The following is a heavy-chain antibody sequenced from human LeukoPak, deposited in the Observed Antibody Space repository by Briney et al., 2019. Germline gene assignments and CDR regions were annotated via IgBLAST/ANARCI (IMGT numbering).Heavy chain of an antibody. J-gene: IGHJ5*02. CDR1: GFTFDDYA. CDR3: AKVVGPVVAATDDTSNWFDP. V-gene: IGHV3-43*02. Sequence: GGSLRLSCAASGFTFDDYAMHWVRQAPGKGLEWVSLISGDGGSTYYADSVKGRFTISRDNSKNSLYLQMNSLRTEDSALYYCAKVVGPVVAATDDTSNWFDPWGQGTLVSVPS. D-gene: IGHD2-15*01. CDR2: ISGDGGST.